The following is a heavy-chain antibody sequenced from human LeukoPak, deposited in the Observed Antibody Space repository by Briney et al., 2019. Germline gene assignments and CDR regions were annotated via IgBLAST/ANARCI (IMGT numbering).Heavy chain of an antibody. J-gene: IGHJ4*02. V-gene: IGHV1-8*01. D-gene: IGHD4-23*01. CDR3: ARVKYYGGYSLRY. CDR1: GYTFTSYD. CDR2: MNPNSGNT. Sequence: ASVTVSCKASGYTFTSYDINWVRQATGQGLEWMGWMNPNSGNTGYAQKFQGRVTMTRNTSISTAYMELSSLRSEDTAVYYCARVKYYGGYSLRYWGQGTLVTVSS.